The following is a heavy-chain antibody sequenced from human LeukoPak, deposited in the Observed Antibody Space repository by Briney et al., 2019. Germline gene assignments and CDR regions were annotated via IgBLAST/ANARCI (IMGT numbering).Heavy chain of an antibody. V-gene: IGHV1-69*13. CDR2: IIPIFGTA. J-gene: IGHJ6*02. CDR3: ARLPIILTGYGFYYYYGMDV. Sequence: ASVKVSCKASGGTFSSYAISWVRQAPGQGLEWMGGIIPIFGTANYAQKFQGRVTITADESTSTAYMELSSLRSEDTAVYYCARLPIILTGYGFYYYYGMDVWGQGTTVTVSS. CDR1: GGTFSSYA. D-gene: IGHD3-9*01.